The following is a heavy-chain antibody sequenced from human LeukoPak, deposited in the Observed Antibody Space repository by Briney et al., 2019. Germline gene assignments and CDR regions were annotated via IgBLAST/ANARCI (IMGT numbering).Heavy chain of an antibody. Sequence: ASVKVSCKASGGTFSSYAISWVRQAPGQGLEWMGRIIPILGIANYAQKFQGRVTITADKSTSTAYMELSSLRSEDTVVYYCARDIGYCSGGSCLPNKLYYYYGMDVWGQGTTVTVSS. CDR2: IIPILGIA. CDR3: ARDIGYCSGGSCLPNKLYYYYGMDV. D-gene: IGHD2-15*01. CDR1: GGTFSSYA. V-gene: IGHV1-69*04. J-gene: IGHJ6*02.